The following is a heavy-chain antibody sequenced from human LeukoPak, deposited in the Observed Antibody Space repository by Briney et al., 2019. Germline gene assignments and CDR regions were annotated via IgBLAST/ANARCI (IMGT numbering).Heavy chain of an antibody. V-gene: IGHV3-30*02. CDR2: RRYDGNNE. CDR1: GFTFSSYG. J-gene: IGHJ3*02. D-gene: IGHD1-1*01. Sequence: GGSLRLSCAASGFTFSSYGIHWVRQAPGKGLEWVAFRRYDGNNEYYADSVTGRFTISRDNSKNTVYLQMNSLRAEDTAVYYCAKVLGGPRTGSPAFDIWGQGTMVTVSS. CDR3: AKVLGGPRTGSPAFDI.